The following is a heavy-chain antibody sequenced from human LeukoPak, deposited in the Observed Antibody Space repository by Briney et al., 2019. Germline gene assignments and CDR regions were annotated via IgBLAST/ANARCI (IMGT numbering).Heavy chain of an antibody. CDR2: INPNSGGT. V-gene: IGHV1-2*02. CDR1: GYTFTGYY. Sequence: ASVKVSCKASGYTFTGYYIHWVRQAPGQGLEWMGWINPNSGGTNDAQKFQGRVTMTRDTSISTAYMELSRLRSDDTAVYYCARDAIAAAGTQLPYYYYYMDVWGKGTTVTISS. D-gene: IGHD6-13*01. CDR3: ARDAIAAAGTQLPYYYYYMDV. J-gene: IGHJ6*03.